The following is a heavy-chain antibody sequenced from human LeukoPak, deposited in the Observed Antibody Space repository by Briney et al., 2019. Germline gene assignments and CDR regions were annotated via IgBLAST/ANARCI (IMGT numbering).Heavy chain of an antibody. CDR1: GGTFSSYA. Sequence: SVKVSCKASGGTFSSYAISWVRQAPGQGLEWMGRIIPILGIANYAQKFQGRVTITADKSTSTAYMELSSLRSEDTAVYYCARDRSDLTPYNWFDPWGQGTLVTVSS. CDR2: IIPILGIA. CDR3: ARDRSDLTPYNWFDP. V-gene: IGHV1-69*04. J-gene: IGHJ5*02. D-gene: IGHD3-3*01.